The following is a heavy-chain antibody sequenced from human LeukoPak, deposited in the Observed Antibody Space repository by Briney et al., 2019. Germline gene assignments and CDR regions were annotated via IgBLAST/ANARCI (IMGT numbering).Heavy chain of an antibody. J-gene: IGHJ4*02. CDR1: GGTFSNYA. Sequence: GASVKVSCKASGGTFSNYAISWVRQAPGQGLEWMGGIIPIFGTANYAQKFQGRVTMTRDMSTSTVYMELSSLRSEDTAVYYCAREISYSSPQGFDYWGQGTLVTVSS. CDR2: IIPIFGTA. V-gene: IGHV1-69*05. D-gene: IGHD6-13*01. CDR3: AREISYSSPQGFDY.